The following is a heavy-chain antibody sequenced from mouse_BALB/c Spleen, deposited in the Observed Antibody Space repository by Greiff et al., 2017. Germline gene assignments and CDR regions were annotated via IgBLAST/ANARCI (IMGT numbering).Heavy chain of an antibody. J-gene: IGHJ1*01. Sequence: EVMLVESGGGLVKPGGSLKLSCAASGFTFSDYYMYWVRQTPEKRLEWVATISDGGSYTYYPDSVKGRFTISRDNAKNNLYLQMSSLKSEDTAMYYCARDWNRLRPYWYFDVWGAGTTVTVSS. D-gene: IGHD1-1*01. V-gene: IGHV5-4*02. CDR1: GFTFSDYY. CDR2: ISDGGSYT. CDR3: ARDWNRLRPYWYFDV.